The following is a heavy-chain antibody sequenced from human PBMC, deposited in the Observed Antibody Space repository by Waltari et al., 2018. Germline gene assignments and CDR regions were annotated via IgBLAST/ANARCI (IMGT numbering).Heavy chain of an antibody. J-gene: IGHJ4*02. CDR2: ISASGGTT. CDR1: GFTFSSYA. D-gene: IGHD1-26*01. Sequence: EVQLLESGGGLVQPGGSLRLSCAASGFTFSSYAMSWFRPAPGKGLEWVSAISASGGTTYYADSVKGRFTISRDNSKNTLYLQMNSLRADDTAVYYWAARLIVGDPGRDYWGQGTLVTVSS. V-gene: IGHV3-23*01. CDR3: AARLIVGDPGRDY.